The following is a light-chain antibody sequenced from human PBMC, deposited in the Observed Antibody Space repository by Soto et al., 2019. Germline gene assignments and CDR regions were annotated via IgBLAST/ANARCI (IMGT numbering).Light chain of an antibody. V-gene: IGLV2-8*01. CDR3: SSYAGSNNLV. Sequence: QSALTQPPSASGSPGQSVTLSCTGTSSDVGGYNYVSWYQQHPGKAPKLMIYEVSKRPSGVPDRFSGSKSGNTASLTVSWLQAEDEADYYCSSYAGSNNLVFGGGTKLTVL. J-gene: IGLJ2*01. CDR1: SSDVGGYNY. CDR2: EVS.